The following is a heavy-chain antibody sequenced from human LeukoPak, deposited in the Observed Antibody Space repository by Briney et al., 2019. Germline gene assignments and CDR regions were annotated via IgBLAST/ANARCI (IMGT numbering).Heavy chain of an antibody. J-gene: IGHJ6*02. CDR1: GYTFTGYY. CDR3: AREKVVPAAIRSFSYYYYGMDV. Sequence: ASVKVSCKASGYTFTGYYMHWVRQAPGQGLEWMGWINPNSGGTNYAQKFQGRVTMTRDTSISTAYMELSRLRSDDTAVYYCAREKVVPAAIRSFSYYYYGMDVWGQGTTVTVSS. CDR2: INPNSGGT. D-gene: IGHD2-2*02. V-gene: IGHV1-2*02.